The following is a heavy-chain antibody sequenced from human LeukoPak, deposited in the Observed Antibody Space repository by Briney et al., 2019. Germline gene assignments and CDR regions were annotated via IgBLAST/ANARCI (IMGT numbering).Heavy chain of an antibody. CDR3: AREYSDILTGYYLFDS. CDR1: RGSFSGYY. D-gene: IGHD3-9*01. V-gene: IGHV4-34*01. CDR2: INHSGST. J-gene: IGHJ4*02. Sequence: SETLSLTCAVYRGSFSGYYWSWIRQPPGKGLEWIGEINHSGSTNYNPSLKSRVTISVDTSKNQFSLKLSSVTAADTAVYYCAREYSDILTGYYLFDSWGQGTLVTVSS.